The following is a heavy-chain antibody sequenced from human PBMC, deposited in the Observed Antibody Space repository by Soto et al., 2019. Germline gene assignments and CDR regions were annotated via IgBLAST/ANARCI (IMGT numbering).Heavy chain of an antibody. CDR2: IRSKANSYAT. CDR3: TRHDHYDILTGYTPGVHYMDV. J-gene: IGHJ6*03. Sequence: GGSLRLSCAASGFTFSGSAMHWVRQASGKGLEWVGRIRSKANSYATAYAASVKGRFTISRDDSKNTVYLQMNSLKTEDTAVYYCTRHDHYDILTGYTPGVHYMDVWGKGTTVTVSS. V-gene: IGHV3-73*01. CDR1: GFTFSGSA. D-gene: IGHD3-9*01.